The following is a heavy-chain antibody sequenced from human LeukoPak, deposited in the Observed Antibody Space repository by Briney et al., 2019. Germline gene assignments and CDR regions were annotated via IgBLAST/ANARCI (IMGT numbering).Heavy chain of an antibody. J-gene: IGHJ6*03. CDR1: GASMTFTHYY. CDR3: ARTTEGGYTYDYFYYYYMDV. Sequence: TSETLSLTCTVSGASMTFTHYYWVWVRQPPGKGLEWIGTINYYGSTYYNPSLKSRVSISLDTSKNQFSLKLSSVTAADTAVYYCARTTEGGYTYDYFYYYYMDVWGKGTTVTISS. CDR2: INYYGST. V-gene: IGHV4-39*07. D-gene: IGHD5-18*01.